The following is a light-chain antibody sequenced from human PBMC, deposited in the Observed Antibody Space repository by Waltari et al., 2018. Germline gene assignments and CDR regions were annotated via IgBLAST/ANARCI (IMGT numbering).Light chain of an antibody. J-gene: IGKJ2*01. CDR3: QQYGSSVLYT. V-gene: IGKV3-20*01. Sequence: VLMQSPGTLSLSPGARATLSCRASQSLTKRYLAWYQQKPGQAPRLLIYGASSRAAGIPDRFSGSGSGTDFTLTISRLEPEDFAVYYCQQYGSSVLYTFGQGTKLEIK. CDR2: GAS. CDR1: QSLTKRY.